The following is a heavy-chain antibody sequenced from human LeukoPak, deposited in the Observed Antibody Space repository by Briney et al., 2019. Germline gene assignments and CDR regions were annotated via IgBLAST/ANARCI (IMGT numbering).Heavy chain of an antibody. CDR2: VYDSGDT. V-gene: IGHV4-38-2*02. CDR3: ARHSRRCSSTTCYTGAFDI. D-gene: IGHD2-2*02. CDR1: GYSITSGYY. Sequence: PSETLSLTCTISGYSITSGYYWGWIRQPPGKGLECIGSVYDSGDTYYNPSLKSRVTISVDTSENQFSLKLTSVTAADTALYFCARHSRRCSSTTCYTGAFDIWGPGTVVTVSS. J-gene: IGHJ3*02.